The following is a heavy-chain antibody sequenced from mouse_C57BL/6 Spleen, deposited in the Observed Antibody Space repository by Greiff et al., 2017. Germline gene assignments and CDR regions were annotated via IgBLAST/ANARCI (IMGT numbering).Heavy chain of an antibody. CDR3: AKRGYYSNPYYFDY. D-gene: IGHD2-5*01. CDR1: GYTFTDYY. Sequence: EVQLQQSGPELVKPGASVKISCKASGYTFTDYYMNWVKQSHGKSLEWIGDINPNNGGTSYNQKFKGKATLTVDKSSSTAYMELRSLTSEDSAVYYCAKRGYYSNPYYFDYWGQGTTLTVSS. CDR2: INPNNGGT. V-gene: IGHV1-26*01. J-gene: IGHJ2*01.